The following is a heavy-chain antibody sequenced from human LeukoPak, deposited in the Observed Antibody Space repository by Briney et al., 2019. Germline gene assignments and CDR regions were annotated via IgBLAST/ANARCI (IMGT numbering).Heavy chain of an antibody. CDR2: IDHSGSA. CDR1: GGSLGGYY. CDR3: TRWCSTDTCRKFDP. V-gene: IGHV4-34*01. Sequence: KPSETLSLNCGVFGGSLGGYYWTWIRQSPGMGLEWIGEIDHSGSADYNPSLKSRVTIVIDTAMDQFSLKLISVTAADAAVYYCTRWCSTDTCRKFDPWGQGTLVTVSS. J-gene: IGHJ5*02. D-gene: IGHD2-2*01.